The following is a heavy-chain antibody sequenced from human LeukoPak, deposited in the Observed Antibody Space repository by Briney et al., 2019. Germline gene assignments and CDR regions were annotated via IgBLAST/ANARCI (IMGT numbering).Heavy chain of an antibody. Sequence: PSETLSLTCAVYGGSFSGYYWSWIRQPPGKGLEWIGEINHSGSTNYNPSLKSRVTISVDTSKNQFSLKLSSVTAADTAVYYCARTNYYGSGSYPDYWGQGTLVTVSS. CDR3: ARTNYYGSGSYPDY. CDR1: GGSFSGYY. V-gene: IGHV4-34*01. CDR2: INHSGST. D-gene: IGHD3-10*01. J-gene: IGHJ4*02.